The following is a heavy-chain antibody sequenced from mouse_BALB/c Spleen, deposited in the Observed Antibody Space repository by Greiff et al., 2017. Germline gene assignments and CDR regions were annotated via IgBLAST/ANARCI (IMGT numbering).Heavy chain of an antibody. V-gene: IGHV2-9*02. CDR3: ARDAPLLRLRLDY. Sequence: VQRVESGPGLVAPSQSLSITCTVSGFSLTSYGVHWVRQPPGKGLEWLGVIWAGGSTNYNSALMSRLSISKDNSKSQVFLKMNSLQIDDTAMYYCARDAPLLRLRLDYWGQGTSVTVSS. J-gene: IGHJ4*01. CDR2: IWAGGST. CDR1: GFSLTSYG. D-gene: IGHD1-2*01.